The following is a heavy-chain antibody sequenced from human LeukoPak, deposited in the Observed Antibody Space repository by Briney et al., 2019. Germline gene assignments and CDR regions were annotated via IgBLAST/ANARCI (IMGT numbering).Heavy chain of an antibody. D-gene: IGHD6-13*01. V-gene: IGHV3-74*01. CDR3: ARESAAAGAD. CDR1: GFTFSSSW. Sequence: PGGSLRLSCAASGFTFSSSWMHWVRQAPGKGLVWVSRINSDGSSRGYAASVKGRFTISRDNAKSTLYLQMNSLRAEDTAVYFCARESAAAGADWGQGTLVTVSS. CDR2: INSDGSSR. J-gene: IGHJ4*02.